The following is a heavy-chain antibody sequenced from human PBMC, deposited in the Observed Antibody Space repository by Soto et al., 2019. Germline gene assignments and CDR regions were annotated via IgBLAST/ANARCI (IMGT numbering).Heavy chain of an antibody. CDR1: GFTFSTYG. D-gene: IGHD5-18*01. CDR3: AKDRCGYSYGRTGHYRYGMDV. CDR2: ISHDGSKK. V-gene: IGHV3-30*18. J-gene: IGHJ6*02. Sequence: QVQMVESGGGVVQPGRSLRLSCAVSGFTFSTYGMHWVRQAPGKGLEWVAVISHDGSKKHYADSVKGRFTISRDNSKNTLYLQMNSLGGEDTSVYYCAKDRCGYSYGRTGHYRYGMDVWGQGTTVTVSS.